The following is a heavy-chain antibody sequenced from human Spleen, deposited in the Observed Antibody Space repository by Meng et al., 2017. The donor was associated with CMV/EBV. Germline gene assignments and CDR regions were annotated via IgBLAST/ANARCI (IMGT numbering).Heavy chain of an antibody. Sequence: GGSLRLSCAASGFIFGDFYMSWVRQAPGRGLEWVSYISGTSSTVYYADSVKGRFTISRDNAKNSLFLQMNSLRPEDTAVYYCARARLPSGLYWGQGTLVTVSS. D-gene: IGHD3-10*01. CDR1: GFIFGDFY. CDR3: ARARLPSGLY. CDR2: ISGTSSTV. V-gene: IGHV3-11*04. J-gene: IGHJ4*02.